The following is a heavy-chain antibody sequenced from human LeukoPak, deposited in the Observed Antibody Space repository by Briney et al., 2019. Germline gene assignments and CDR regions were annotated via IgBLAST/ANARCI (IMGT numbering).Heavy chain of an antibody. CDR1: GDSINSLDL. J-gene: IGHJ4*02. Sequence: PSETLSLTCTVSGDSINSLDLWSWVRQPPGKGLEWIGEMYLSGTTHSNPSVKSRVTISIDKSKNQFFLNLSSVTAADTAVYYCAGLVGRYSSGLYYYYFDYWGQGTLVTVSS. D-gene: IGHD3-22*01. CDR3: AGLVGRYSSGLYYYYFDY. V-gene: IGHV4-4*02. CDR2: MYLSGTT.